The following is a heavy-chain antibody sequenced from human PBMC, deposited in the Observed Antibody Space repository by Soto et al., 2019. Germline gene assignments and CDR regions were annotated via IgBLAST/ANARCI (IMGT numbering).Heavy chain of an antibody. J-gene: IGHJ1*01. CDR2: IYSGGGT. CDR1: GFTVSSNY. Sequence: EVQLVESGGGLVQPGGSLRLSCAASGFTVSSNYISWVRQAPGKGLEWGSVIYSGGGTYYADSVKGRFTISRDNSKNTLYLQMNSLRAEDSAVYYCARDLVGATTEYFQHWGQGTLVTVSS. D-gene: IGHD1-26*01. CDR3: ARDLVGATTEYFQH. V-gene: IGHV3-66*01.